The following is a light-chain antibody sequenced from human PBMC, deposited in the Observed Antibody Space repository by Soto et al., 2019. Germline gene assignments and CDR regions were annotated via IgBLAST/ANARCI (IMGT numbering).Light chain of an antibody. CDR1: SSDVGGYNY. CDR3: SSYTSSSKV. V-gene: IGLV2-14*01. Sequence: QSVLTQPASLSGSPGQSITLSCTGTSSDVGGYNYVSWYQQHPGKAPKLMIYDVSNRPSGVSNRFSGSKSGNTASLTISGLQAEDEADYYCSSYTSSSKVFGTGTKVTVL. CDR2: DVS. J-gene: IGLJ1*01.